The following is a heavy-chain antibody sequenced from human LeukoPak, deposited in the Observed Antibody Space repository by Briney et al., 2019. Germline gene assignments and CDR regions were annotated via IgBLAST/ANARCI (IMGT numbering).Heavy chain of an antibody. CDR1: GGTFSSYA. CDR3: ANLAAAGTDWYFDL. CDR2: IIPILGIA. Sequence: ASVKVSCKASGGTFSSYAISWVRQAPGQGLEWMGRIIPILGIANYAQKFQGRVTITADKSTSTAYMELSSLRSEDTAVYYCANLAAAGTDWYFDLWGRGTLVTVSS. V-gene: IGHV1-69*04. J-gene: IGHJ2*01. D-gene: IGHD6-13*01.